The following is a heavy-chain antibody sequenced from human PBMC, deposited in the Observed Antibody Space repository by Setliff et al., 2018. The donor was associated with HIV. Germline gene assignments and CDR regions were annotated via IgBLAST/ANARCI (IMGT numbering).Heavy chain of an antibody. Sequence: SETLSLTCTVSGGSISSNTAYSWAWIRQPPGKGLEWIGAFYYSGRTFYTPSLKTRLTISADMSTNQLSLKLSSVTAADTGVYYCAKVNGYCSGGSCHGYNAMDVWGQGTTVTVSS. D-gene: IGHD2-15*01. CDR2: FYYSGRT. V-gene: IGHV4-39*01. CDR3: AKVNGYCSGGSCHGYNAMDV. J-gene: IGHJ6*02. CDR1: GGSISSNTAYS.